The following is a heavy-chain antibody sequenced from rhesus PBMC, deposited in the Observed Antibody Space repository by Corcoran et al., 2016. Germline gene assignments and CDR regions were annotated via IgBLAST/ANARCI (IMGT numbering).Heavy chain of an antibody. CDR3: ARDQGEKAAAGTNY. Sequence: QVQLQESGPGLVKPSETLSLTCAVSGYSISSGSYWGWIRQPHGKGLEYIGYISGSSGSTYYNPSLKSRVTISKDTSKNHFALKLSSVTAADTAVYYCARDQGEKAAAGTNYWGQGVLVTVSS. CDR2: ISGSSGST. CDR1: GYSISSGSY. D-gene: IGHD6-31*01. J-gene: IGHJ4*01. V-gene: IGHV4-99*02.